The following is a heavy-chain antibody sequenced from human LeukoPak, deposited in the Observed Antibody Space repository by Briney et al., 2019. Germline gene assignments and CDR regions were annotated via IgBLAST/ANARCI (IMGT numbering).Heavy chain of an antibody. J-gene: IGHJ6*02. CDR3: ARRPYYYGMDV. V-gene: IGHV5-51*01. CDR1: GYPFTTYW. CDR2: IYPSDSDT. Sequence: PGASLKISFKGSGYPFTTYWIGWVRPMPGKGLEWMGIIYPSDSDTRYSPSFQGQVTISVDKSINTAYLQWSNLKASDTAIYYCARRPYYYGMDVWGQGTAVTVSS.